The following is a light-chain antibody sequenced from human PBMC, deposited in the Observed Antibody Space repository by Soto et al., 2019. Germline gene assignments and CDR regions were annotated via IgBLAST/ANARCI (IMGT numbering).Light chain of an antibody. CDR3: QQYGSSPLT. Sequence: EIVLTQSPGTLSLSPGERATLSCRASQSVSSSYLAWYQQKPCQAPRLLIYVASTRATGIPARFSGSGSGTEFTLTISSLQSEDFAVYYCQQYGSSPLTFGGGTKVDIK. J-gene: IGKJ4*01. V-gene: IGKV3-20*01. CDR2: VAS. CDR1: QSVSSSY.